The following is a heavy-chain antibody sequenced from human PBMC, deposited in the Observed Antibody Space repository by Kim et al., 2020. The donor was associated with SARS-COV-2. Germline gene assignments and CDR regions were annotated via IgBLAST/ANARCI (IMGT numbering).Heavy chain of an antibody. V-gene: IGHV3-23*01. Sequence: GGSLRLSCAASEFSFSGYAMNWVRQAPGKGLEWVGAISGNGGGYDYADTVKVRFSISRDNSTNTLKLQMNSQRAEDTAVYDCAKGSGDGGYSLDYSGQRALVSVS. D-gene: IGHD2-21*02. J-gene: IGHJ4*02. CDR1: EFSFSGYA. CDR3: AKGSGDGGYSLDY. CDR2: ISGNGGGY.